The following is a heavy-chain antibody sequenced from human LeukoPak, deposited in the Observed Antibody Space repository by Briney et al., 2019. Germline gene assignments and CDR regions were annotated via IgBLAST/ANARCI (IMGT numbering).Heavy chain of an antibody. V-gene: IGHV1-46*01. CDR3: ARLLSDYNILTGFYRVPGDY. J-gene: IGHJ4*02. CDR2: INPSGGST. D-gene: IGHD3-9*01. CDR1: GYTFTSYY. Sequence: GASVKVSCKASGYTFTSYYMHWVRQAPGQGLEWMGIINPSGGSTSYAQKFQGRVTMARDTSTSTVYMELSSLRSEDTAVYYCARLLSDYNILTGFYRVPGDYWGQGTLVTVSS.